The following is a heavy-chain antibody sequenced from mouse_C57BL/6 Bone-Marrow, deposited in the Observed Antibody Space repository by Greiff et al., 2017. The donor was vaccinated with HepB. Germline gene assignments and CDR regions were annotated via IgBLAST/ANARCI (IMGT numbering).Heavy chain of an antibody. CDR1: GFTFSDYY. CDR3: ARPDWGGFAY. D-gene: IGHD4-1*01. Sequence: EVKVVESGGGLVQPGGSLKLSCAASGFTFSDYYMYWVRQTPEKRLEWVAHISNGGGSTYYPDTVKGRFTISRDNAKNTLYLQMSRLKSEDTAMYYCARPDWGGFAYWGQGTLVTVSA. J-gene: IGHJ3*01. CDR2: ISNGGGST. V-gene: IGHV5-12*01.